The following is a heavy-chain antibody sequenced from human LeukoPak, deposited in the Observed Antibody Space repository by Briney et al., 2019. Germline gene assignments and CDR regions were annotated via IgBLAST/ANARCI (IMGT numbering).Heavy chain of an antibody. CDR1: GFTFSSYG. J-gene: IGHJ4*02. Sequence: GSLRLSCAASGFTFSSYGMSWVRQAPGKGLEWVSAISGSGGSTYYADSVKGRFTISRDHSKNTLYLQMNSLRAEDTAVYYCAKDKTGHLWFGELLSYFDYWGQGTLVTVSS. V-gene: IGHV3-23*01. CDR3: AKDKTGHLWFGELLSYFDY. CDR2: ISGSGGST. D-gene: IGHD3-10*01.